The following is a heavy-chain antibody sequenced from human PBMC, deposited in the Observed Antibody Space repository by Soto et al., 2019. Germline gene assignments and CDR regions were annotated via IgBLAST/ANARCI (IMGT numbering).Heavy chain of an antibody. CDR1: GFTFSRYA. D-gene: IGHD3-22*01. CDR2: ISGSGGRT. J-gene: IGHJ4*02. Sequence: GGSLRLSCAASGFTFSRYALSWVRQAPGKGLEWVSAISGSGGRTYYADSVKGRFTISRDNSKNTLYLQMNSLRAEDMAVYYCAKDYDSSGYPYYYFDYWGQGTLVTVS. V-gene: IGHV3-23*01. CDR3: AKDYDSSGYPYYYFDY.